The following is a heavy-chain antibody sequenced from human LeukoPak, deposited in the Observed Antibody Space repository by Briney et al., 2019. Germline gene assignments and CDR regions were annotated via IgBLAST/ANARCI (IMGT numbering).Heavy chain of an antibody. CDR3: ARLPSDIAVAGTYYFDY. D-gene: IGHD6-19*01. V-gene: IGHV1-69*01. CDR1: GSTFSSYA. J-gene: IGHJ4*02. CDR2: IIPIFGTA. Sequence: ASVKVSCKASGSTFSSYAISWVRQAPGQGLEWMGGIIPIFGTANYAQKFQGRVTITADESTSTAHMELSSLRSEDTAVYYCARLPSDIAVAGTYYFDYWGQGTLVTVPS.